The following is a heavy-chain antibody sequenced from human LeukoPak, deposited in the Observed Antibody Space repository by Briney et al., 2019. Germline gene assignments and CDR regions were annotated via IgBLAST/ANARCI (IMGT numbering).Heavy chain of an antibody. V-gene: IGHV4-4*02. CDR3: ARLGIPNWYFDL. D-gene: IGHD6-13*01. CDR2: IYHSGST. J-gene: IGHJ2*01. Sequence: PSGTLSLTCAVSGGSISSSNWWSWVRQPPGKGLEWIGEIYHSGSTYYNPSLKSRVTISVDTSKNQFSLKLSSVTAADTAVYYCARLGIPNWYFDLWGRGTLVTVSS. CDR1: GGSISSSNW.